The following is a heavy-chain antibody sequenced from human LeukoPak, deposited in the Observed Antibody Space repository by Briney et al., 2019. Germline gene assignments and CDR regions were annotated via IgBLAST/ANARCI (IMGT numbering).Heavy chain of an antibody. Sequence: TGGSLRLSCAASGFTFNNYIMNWVRQAPGKGLEWVSSISSSSDYIYYADSVKGRFTIFRDNAKNTQYLQMNSLRAEDTAVYYCARGPEYYYDSSGYYPLDYWGQGTLVTVSS. V-gene: IGHV3-21*01. CDR2: ISSSSDYI. CDR3: ARGPEYYYDSSGYYPLDY. J-gene: IGHJ4*02. CDR1: GFTFNNYI. D-gene: IGHD3-22*01.